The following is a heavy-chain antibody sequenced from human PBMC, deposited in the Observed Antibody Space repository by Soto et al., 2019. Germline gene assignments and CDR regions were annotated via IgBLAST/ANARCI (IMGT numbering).Heavy chain of an antibody. CDR1: GFTFSSYA. D-gene: IGHD6-19*01. Sequence: EVQLLESGGDLVQPGGSLRLSCAASGFTFSSYAMSWVRRAPGKGLEWVSATSNSGGSTYYADSVKGRFTISRDNSKNTLYLQMNSLRAEDTATYYCAKAVSGWSRVYFDYWGQGTLVIVSS. J-gene: IGHJ4*02. V-gene: IGHV3-23*01. CDR3: AKAVSGWSRVYFDY. CDR2: TSNSGGST.